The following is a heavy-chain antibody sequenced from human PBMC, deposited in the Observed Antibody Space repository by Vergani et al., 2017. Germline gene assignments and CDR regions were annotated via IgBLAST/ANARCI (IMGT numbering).Heavy chain of an antibody. Sequence: EVQLVESGGGLVKPGGSLRLSCAASGFTFSSYSMNWVRQAPGKGLEWVSCISSSSSYIYYADSVKGRFTISRDNAKNSLYLQMNSLRAEDTAVYYCARSTVTTYYYSGMDVWWQGTTVIVSS. D-gene: IGHD4-17*01. CDR2: ISSSSSYI. CDR3: ARSTVTTYYYSGMDV. J-gene: IGHJ6*01. CDR1: GFTFSSYS. V-gene: IGHV3-21*01.